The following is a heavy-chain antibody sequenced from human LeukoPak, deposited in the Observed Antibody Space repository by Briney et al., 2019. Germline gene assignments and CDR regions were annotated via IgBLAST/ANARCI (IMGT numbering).Heavy chain of an antibody. V-gene: IGHV3-11*01. CDR3: ATVSRSAGGGFDY. Sequence: GGSLRLSCAASGFTFSDYYMSWIRQAPGKGLEWVSYISSSGSTIYYADSVKGRFTISRDNAKNSLYLQMNSLGVEDTAVYYCATVSRSAGGGFDYWGQGTLVTVSS. J-gene: IGHJ4*02. D-gene: IGHD3-16*01. CDR2: ISSSGSTI. CDR1: GFTFSDYY.